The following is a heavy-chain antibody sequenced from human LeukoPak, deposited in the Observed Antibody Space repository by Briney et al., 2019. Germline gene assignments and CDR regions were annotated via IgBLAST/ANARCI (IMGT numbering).Heavy chain of an antibody. CDR3: ARFGSSTWYKGAFDI. CDR1: GGSFSGYY. CDR2: IIHSGNT. Sequence: SETLSLTCAVLGGSFSGYYWSWFRQPPGKGLEWIGEIIHSGNTKYNPSLKSRVTISVDTSKNQFSLNLTYVTAADTAVYYCARFGSSTWYKGAFDIWGQGTMVTVAS. J-gene: IGHJ3*02. D-gene: IGHD6-13*01. V-gene: IGHV4-34*12.